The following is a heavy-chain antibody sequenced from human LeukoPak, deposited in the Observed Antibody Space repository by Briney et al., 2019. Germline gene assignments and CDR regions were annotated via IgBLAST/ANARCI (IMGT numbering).Heavy chain of an antibody. J-gene: IGHJ4*02. CDR2: IYYSGST. D-gene: IGHD3-22*01. CDR3: ARWSVTYYYDSSGYFDY. Sequence: SETLSLTCTVSGGSISSYYWSWIRQPPGKGLEWIGYIYYSGSTNYNPSLKSRVTISVDTSKNQFSLKLRSVTAADTAVYYCARWSVTYYYDSSGYFDYWGQGTLVTVSS. CDR1: GGSISSYY. V-gene: IGHV4-59*01.